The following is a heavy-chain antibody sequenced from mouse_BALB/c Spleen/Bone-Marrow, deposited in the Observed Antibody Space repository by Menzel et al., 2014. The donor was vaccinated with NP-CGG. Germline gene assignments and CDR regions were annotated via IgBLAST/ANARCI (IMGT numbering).Heavy chain of an antibody. CDR2: IDPENGNI. Sequence: EVQLQQSGAELVRPGALVRLSCKASGFNIKDYYMYWVKQRPEQGLEWIGWIDPENGNIIYDPKFQGKASITVDTSSNTAYLQLSSLTSEDTAVYYCARSPRNYFDYWGQGSTLTVSS. CDR3: ARSPRNYFDY. V-gene: IGHV14-1*02. J-gene: IGHJ2*01. CDR1: GFNIKDYY.